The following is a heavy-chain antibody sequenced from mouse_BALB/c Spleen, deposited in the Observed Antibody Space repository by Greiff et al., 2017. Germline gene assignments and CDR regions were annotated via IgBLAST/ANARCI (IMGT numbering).Heavy chain of an antibody. D-gene: IGHD1-2*01. J-gene: IGHJ4*01. V-gene: IGHV14-3*02. CDR1: GFNIKDTY. CDR3: ASPNSLLAMDY. CDR2: IDPANGNT. Sequence: VQLKQSGAELVKPGASVKLSCTASGFNIKDTYMHWVKQRPEQGLEWIGRIDPANGNTKYDPKFQGKATITADTSSNTAYLQLSSLTSEDTAVYYCASPNSLLAMDYWGQGTSVTVSA.